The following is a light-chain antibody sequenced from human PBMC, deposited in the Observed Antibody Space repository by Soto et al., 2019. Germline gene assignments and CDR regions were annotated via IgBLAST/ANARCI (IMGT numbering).Light chain of an antibody. CDR3: QQYNGYRLA. CDR1: QSISNW. J-gene: IGKJ4*01. Sequence: DSQMTQSPSTLPASVGGRLTISCRASQSISNWLAWYQQKPGKAPKIMIYKASTLESGVPSRFSGSVYGTEFNLTISSLQADDFEIYYCQQYNGYRLAFGGGTKVDIK. V-gene: IGKV1-5*03. CDR2: KAS.